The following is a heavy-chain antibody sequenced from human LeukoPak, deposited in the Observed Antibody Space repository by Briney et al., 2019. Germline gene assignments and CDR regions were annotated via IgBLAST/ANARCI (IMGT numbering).Heavy chain of an antibody. Sequence: PGGSLRLSCAASGFTFSSYAMSWVRQAPGKGLEWVSAISGSGGSTYYADSVKGRFTISRDNSKNTLYLQMNSLRAEDTAVYYCARYYYDSSGYYPPFDYWGQGTLVTVSS. D-gene: IGHD3-22*01. CDR1: GFTFSSYA. J-gene: IGHJ4*02. V-gene: IGHV3-23*01. CDR3: ARYYYDSSGYYPPFDY. CDR2: ISGSGGST.